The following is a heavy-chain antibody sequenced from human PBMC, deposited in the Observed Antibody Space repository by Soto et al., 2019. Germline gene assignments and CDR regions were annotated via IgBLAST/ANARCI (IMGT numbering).Heavy chain of an antibody. CDR2: IYYGGST. D-gene: IGHD6-25*01. CDR3: AIQRGGRSGVIDI. Sequence: SETLSLTCTVSGGSISSSNYYWGWIRQPPGKGLEWIGSIYYGGSTYYKPTSLKSRVTVSVDTSKNQFSLKLSSVTAANTAVYYFAIQRGGRSGVIDIWCQGTMGTRSS. CDR1: GGSISSSNYY. J-gene: IGHJ3*02. V-gene: IGHV4-39*01.